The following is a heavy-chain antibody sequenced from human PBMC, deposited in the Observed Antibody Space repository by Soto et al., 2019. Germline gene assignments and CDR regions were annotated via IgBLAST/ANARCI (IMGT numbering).Heavy chain of an antibody. D-gene: IGHD3-3*02. CDR3: AKISPTQYYFDY. J-gene: IGHJ4*02. CDR1: GFTFSSYS. Sequence: AVSLSCAGSGFTFSSYSMSWVRQAPGKGLEWVSAISGSGGSTYYADSVKGRFTISRDNSKNTLYLQMNSLRAEDTAVYYCAKISPTQYYFDYWGQGALVTVSS. CDR2: ISGSGGST. V-gene: IGHV3-23*01.